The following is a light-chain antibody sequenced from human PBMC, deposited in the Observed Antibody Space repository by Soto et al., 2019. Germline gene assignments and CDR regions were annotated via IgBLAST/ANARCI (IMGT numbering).Light chain of an antibody. V-gene: IGKV3-15*01. J-gene: IGKJ1*01. CDR1: QSVSSN. CDR3: QHYNKWPPWT. CDR2: GAS. Sequence: EIVMTQSPATLSVSPGERATLSCRASQSVSSNLAWYQQKPGQAPRLLIYGASTRATGIPARFSGSGSGTEFTLTISSLQSEYFAIYYCQHYNKWPPWTFGQGTKVEIK.